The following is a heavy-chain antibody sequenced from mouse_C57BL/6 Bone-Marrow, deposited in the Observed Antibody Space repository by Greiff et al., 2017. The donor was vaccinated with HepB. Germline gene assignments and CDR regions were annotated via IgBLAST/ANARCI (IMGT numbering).Heavy chain of an antibody. D-gene: IGHD1-1*01. Sequence: EVKLVESGGGLVKPGGSLKLSCAASGFTFSSYAMSWVRQTPEKRLEWVATISDGGSYTYYPDNVKGRVTISRDNAKNNLYLQMSHLKSEDTAMYYCARPYYYGSSYLYAMDYWGQGTSVTVSS. CDR2: ISDGGSYT. CDR1: GFTFSSYA. J-gene: IGHJ4*01. CDR3: ARPYYYGSSYLYAMDY. V-gene: IGHV5-4*03.